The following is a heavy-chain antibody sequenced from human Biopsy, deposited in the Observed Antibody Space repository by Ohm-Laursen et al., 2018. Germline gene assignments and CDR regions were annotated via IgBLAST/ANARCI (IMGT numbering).Heavy chain of an antibody. CDR2: IRDKASSYTI. Sequence: SLRLSCAASGFTFTDVYMHWVRQAPGKGLEWVGRIRDKASSYTIEYATTVKGRFTTSRDDSKNSVYLQMNSLKTEDTAVYYCGSAATFGAPHHWPHFWGQGTLVTVSS. J-gene: IGHJ4*02. D-gene: IGHD4/OR15-4a*01. CDR3: GSAATFGAPHHWPHF. CDR1: GFTFTDVY. V-gene: IGHV3-72*01.